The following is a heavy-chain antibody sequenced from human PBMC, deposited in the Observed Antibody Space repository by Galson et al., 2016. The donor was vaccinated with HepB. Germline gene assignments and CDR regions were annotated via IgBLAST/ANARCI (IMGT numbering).Heavy chain of an antibody. CDR2: INHSGTT. D-gene: IGHD3-22*01. CDR1: GGSFSGFY. Sequence: ETLSLTCAVYGGSFSGFYWSWIRQSPGKGLEWIGEINHSGTTNYNPSLKGRVTMSVDTSKNHFSLKLSSVTAADTAVYYCARGYYYDTSGSYSYYYYMNVWGKGTTVTVSS. J-gene: IGHJ6*03. V-gene: IGHV4-34*01. CDR3: ARGYYYDTSGSYSYYYYMNV.